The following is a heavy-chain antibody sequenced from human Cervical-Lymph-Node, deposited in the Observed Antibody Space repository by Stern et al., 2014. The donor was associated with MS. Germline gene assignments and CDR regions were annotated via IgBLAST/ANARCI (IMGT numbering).Heavy chain of an antibody. V-gene: IGHV4-28*05. CDR3: ARAMKGSAFDL. D-gene: IGHD3-10*01. J-gene: IGHJ3*01. CDR2: IYYTGGI. Sequence: QVQLVESGPGLVKPSDTLSLTCAVSGDSLSNDNWWGWIRQPPGKGLEWIGYIYYTGGIFYNPSLKSRVTLSMDTSKNQFSLKLTSVTAVDTAVYYCARAMKGSAFDLWGQGTIVTVSS. CDR1: GDSLSNDNW.